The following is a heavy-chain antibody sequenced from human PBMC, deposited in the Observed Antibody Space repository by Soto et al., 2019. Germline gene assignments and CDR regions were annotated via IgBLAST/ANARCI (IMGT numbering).Heavy chain of an antibody. V-gene: IGHV4-59*02. D-gene: IGHD2-2*01. CDR1: GGSVSSYY. CDR2: IHYSGST. CDR3: ARARYQLLHPYYYGIDV. J-gene: IGHJ6*02. Sequence: PSETLSLTCTVSGGSVSSYYWSWIRRSPGKGLEWIGYIHYSGSTKSNPSLKRRVTISVDTSRNQVSLKLSSVTASDSAVYFCARARYQLLHPYYYGIDVWGQGSTVTVSS.